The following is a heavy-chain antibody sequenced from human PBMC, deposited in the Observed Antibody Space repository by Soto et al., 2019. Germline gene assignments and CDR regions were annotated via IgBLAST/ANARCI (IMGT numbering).Heavy chain of an antibody. J-gene: IGHJ5*02. CDR3: ARDGGYYGSGYPHGFDP. CDR2: IYYSGST. Sequence: QVQLQESGPGLVKPSQTLSLTCTVSGGSISSGGYYWSCIRQHPGKGLEWIGYIYYSGSTYYNPSLKSRVTIAVDTSKNQFSLKLSSVTAADTAVYYCARDGGYYGSGYPHGFDPWGQGTLVTVSS. D-gene: IGHD3-10*01. V-gene: IGHV4-31*03. CDR1: GGSISSGGYY.